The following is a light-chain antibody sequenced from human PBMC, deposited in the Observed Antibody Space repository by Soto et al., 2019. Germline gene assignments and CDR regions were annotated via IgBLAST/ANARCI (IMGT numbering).Light chain of an antibody. CDR3: SSYSISTAYL. CDR2: EVS. Sequence: QSVLTQPASVSGSPGQSITISCTGTSSDVGGYDYVSWYQLHPGKAPKLMVFEVSNRPSGVSYRFSGSKSGNTASLTISGLQAEEEAAYFCSSYSISTAYLFGTGTKVT. J-gene: IGLJ1*01. CDR1: SSDVGGYDY. V-gene: IGLV2-14*01.